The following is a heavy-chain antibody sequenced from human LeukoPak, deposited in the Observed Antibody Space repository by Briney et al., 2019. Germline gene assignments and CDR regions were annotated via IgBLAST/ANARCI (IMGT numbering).Heavy chain of an antibody. D-gene: IGHD1-7*01. CDR2: ISSSSSYI. CDR1: GFTFSSYG. CDR3: ARDGTGTPYDY. Sequence: GGSLRLSCAASGFTFSSYGMHWVRQAPGKGLEWVSSISSSSSYIFYADSVKGRFTISRDNAKNSLYLQMNSLRAEDTAVYYCARDGTGTPYDYWGQGTLVTVSS. V-gene: IGHV3-21*01. J-gene: IGHJ4*02.